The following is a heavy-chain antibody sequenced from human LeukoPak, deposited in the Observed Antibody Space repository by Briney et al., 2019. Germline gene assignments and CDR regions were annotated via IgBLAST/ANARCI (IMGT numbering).Heavy chain of an antibody. V-gene: IGHV3-7*04. D-gene: IGHD3-10*01. CDR1: GFTFSSYW. CDR3: ASDREYYYGSGSFDY. Sequence: GGSLRLSCAASGFTFSSYWMSWVRQAPGKGLEWVANIKQDGSEIYCVDSVKGRFTISRDNAKNSLYLQMNSLRAEDTAVYYCASDREYYYGSGSFDYWGQGTLVTVSS. CDR2: IKQDGSEI. J-gene: IGHJ4*02.